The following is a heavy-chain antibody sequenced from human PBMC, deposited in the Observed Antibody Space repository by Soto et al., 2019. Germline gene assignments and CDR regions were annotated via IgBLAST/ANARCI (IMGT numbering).Heavy chain of an antibody. CDR2: IIPIFGTA. D-gene: IGHD3-3*01. Sequence: SVKVSCKASGGTFSSYAISWVRQAPGQGLEWMGGIIPIFGTANYAQKFQGRVTITADESTSTAYMELSSLRSEDTAVYYCARDRSTIFGGVIIQPRSYYYGMDVWAQETTVPVS. CDR3: ARDRSTIFGGVIIQPRSYYYGMDV. CDR1: GGTFSSYA. J-gene: IGHJ6*02. V-gene: IGHV1-69*13.